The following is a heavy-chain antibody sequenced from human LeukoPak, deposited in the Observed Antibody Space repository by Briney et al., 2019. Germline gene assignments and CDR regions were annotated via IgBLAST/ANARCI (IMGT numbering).Heavy chain of an antibody. V-gene: IGHV3-11*01. CDR1: GFTFSDYY. J-gene: IGHJ6*02. CDR3: ARTLRYYYGMDV. Sequence: KAGGSLRLSCAASGFTFSDYYMSWIRQAPGKGLEWASYISSSGSTIYYADSVKGRFTISRDNAKNSLYLQMNSLRAEDTAVYYCARTLRYYYGMDVWGQGTTVTVSS. CDR2: ISSSGSTI.